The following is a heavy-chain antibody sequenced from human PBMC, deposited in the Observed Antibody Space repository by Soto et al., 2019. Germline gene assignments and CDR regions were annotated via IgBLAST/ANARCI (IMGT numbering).Heavy chain of an antibody. CDR3: ARVGDYDFWSGYHLGI. CDR1: GGSISSYY. CDR2: IYYSGST. J-gene: IGHJ3*02. Sequence: SETLSLTCTVSGGSISSYYWSWIRQPPGKGLEWIGYIYYSGSTNYNPSLKSRVTISVDTSKNQFSLKLSSVTAADTAVYYCARVGDYDFWSGYHLGIWGQGTMVTISS. V-gene: IGHV4-59*01. D-gene: IGHD3-3*01.